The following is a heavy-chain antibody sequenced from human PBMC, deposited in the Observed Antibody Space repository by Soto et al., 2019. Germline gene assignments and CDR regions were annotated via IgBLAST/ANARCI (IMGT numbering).Heavy chain of an antibody. CDR2: INHSGST. CDR1: GGSFSGYY. J-gene: IGHJ6*02. CDR3: ARYCSSTSCYVNYYYGMDV. V-gene: IGHV4-34*01. Sequence: SETLSLTCAVYGGSFSGYYWSWIRQPPGKGLEWIGEINHSGSTNYNPSLKSRVTISVDTSKNQFSLKLSSVTAADTAVYYCARYCSSTSCYVNYYYGMDVWGQGTTVTVSS. D-gene: IGHD2-2*01.